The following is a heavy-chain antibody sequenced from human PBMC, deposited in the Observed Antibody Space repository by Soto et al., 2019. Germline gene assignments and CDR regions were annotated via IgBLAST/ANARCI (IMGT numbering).Heavy chain of an antibody. CDR2: IKRESDGGTT. J-gene: IGHJ6*02. Sequence: EVQLVESGGGLVKPGGSLRLACAASGFTLRTAWMNWVRQAPGKGLEWVGRIKRESDGGTTDYGVSVRGRFTISRDESQNTLYLQMKSLGTEDTAVYYCATEPYFYDSSGVDVWGQGTTVTVSS. V-gene: IGHV3-15*07. CDR3: ATEPYFYDSSGVDV. CDR1: GFTLRTAW.